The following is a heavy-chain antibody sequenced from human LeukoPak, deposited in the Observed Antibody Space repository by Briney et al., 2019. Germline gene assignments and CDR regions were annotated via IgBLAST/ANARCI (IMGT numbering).Heavy chain of an antibody. V-gene: IGHV3-23*01. Sequence: GGSLRLSCAGSGFSFGSYPMSWVRQAPGKGLEWVSSISDFVDNTYYADSAKGRFTISRDNSEKSLYLQMSSLRVEDTAVYYCAKGKINHNGAFDAWGQGTRVTVSS. D-gene: IGHD2-8*01. CDR2: ISDFVDNT. J-gene: IGHJ3*01. CDR1: GFSFGSYP. CDR3: AKGKINHNGAFDA.